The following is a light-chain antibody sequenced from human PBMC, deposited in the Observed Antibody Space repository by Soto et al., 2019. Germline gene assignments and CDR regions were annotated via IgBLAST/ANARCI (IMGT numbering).Light chain of an antibody. CDR1: QSVSSY. J-gene: IGKJ3*01. CDR3: QQRSNWVT. CDR2: DAS. V-gene: IGKV3-11*01. Sequence: EIVLTQSTATLSLSPGERATLSCRASQSVSSYLAWYQQKPGQAPRLLISDASNRATGIPARFSGSGSVTDFTLTISSLEPEDFAVYYCQQRSNWVTFGPGTKVDIK.